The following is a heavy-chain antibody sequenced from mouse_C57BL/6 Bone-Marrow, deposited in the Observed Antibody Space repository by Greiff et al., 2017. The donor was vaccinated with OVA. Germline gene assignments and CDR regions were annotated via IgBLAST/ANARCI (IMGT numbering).Heavy chain of an antibody. CDR3: ARGYFHYFDY. CDR2: ISDGGSYT. CDR1: GFTFSSYA. Sequence: DVHLVESGGGLVKPGGSLKLSCAASGFTFSSYAMSWVRQTPEKRLEWVATISDGGSYTYYPDNVKGRFTISRDNAKNNLYLQMSHLKSEDTAMYYCARGYFHYFDYWGQGTTLTVSS. J-gene: IGHJ2*01. V-gene: IGHV5-4*01. D-gene: IGHD2-14*01.